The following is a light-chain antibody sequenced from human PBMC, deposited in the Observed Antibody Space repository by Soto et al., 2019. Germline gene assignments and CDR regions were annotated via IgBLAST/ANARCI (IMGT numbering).Light chain of an antibody. Sequence: EIVMTQSPATLSVSAGERATLSCRASQRISNNLAWFQQKPGQAPRLLIFGASTRATGIPARFSGSGSGTEFTLTISSLQSEDFAVYYCQQYNNWPPMYTFGQGTKLEI. CDR3: QQYNNWPPMYT. CDR2: GAS. V-gene: IGKV3-15*01. J-gene: IGKJ2*01. CDR1: QRISNN.